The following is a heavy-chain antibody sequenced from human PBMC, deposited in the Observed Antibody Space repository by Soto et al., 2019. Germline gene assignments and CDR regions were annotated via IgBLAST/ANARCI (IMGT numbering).Heavy chain of an antibody. Sequence: EVQLVESGGGLVKPGGSLRLSCAASGFTFSSYSMNWVRQAPGKGLEWVSSISSSSSYIYYADSVKGRFTISRDNAKNSLYLQMNSLRAGDTAVYYCARDNDPMVRGALGYWGQGTLVTVSS. J-gene: IGHJ4*02. CDR1: GFTFSSYS. D-gene: IGHD3-10*01. CDR2: ISSSSSYI. CDR3: ARDNDPMVRGALGY. V-gene: IGHV3-21*01.